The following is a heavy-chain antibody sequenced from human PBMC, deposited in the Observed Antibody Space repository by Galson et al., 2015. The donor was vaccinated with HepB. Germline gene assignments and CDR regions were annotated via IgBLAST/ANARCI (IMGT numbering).Heavy chain of an antibody. CDR1: GYSFSTYG. J-gene: IGHJ3*02. Sequence: SVKVSCKASGYSFSTYGITWVRQAPGQGLEWMGWISTYNGDTNFAQKLQGRVTMTTDTSTSTAYMELRSLRPDDTAVYYCARVGLTAVTGKGNGFDIWGQGTMVTVSS. CDR2: ISTYNGDT. V-gene: IGHV1-18*01. CDR3: ARVGLTAVTGKGNGFDI. D-gene: IGHD6-19*01.